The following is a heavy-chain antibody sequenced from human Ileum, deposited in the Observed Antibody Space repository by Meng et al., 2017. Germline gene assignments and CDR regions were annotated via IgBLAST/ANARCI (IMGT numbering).Heavy chain of an antibody. CDR2: ITSDGSST. CDR1: GFTFSNYW. Sequence: GESLKISCAASGFTFSNYWMHWVRRAPGQGLEWVSRITSDGSSTSYADSVKGRFTISRDNAKNTLYLEMNSLRAEDTAVYYCARDCCTVPYDLWGQGTLVTVSS. D-gene: IGHD2-21*01. J-gene: IGHJ5*02. CDR3: ARDCCTVPYDL. V-gene: IGHV3-74*01.